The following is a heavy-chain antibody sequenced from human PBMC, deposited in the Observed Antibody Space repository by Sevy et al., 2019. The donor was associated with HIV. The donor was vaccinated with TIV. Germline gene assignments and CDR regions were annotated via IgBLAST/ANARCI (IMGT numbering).Heavy chain of an antibody. CDR3: ASAREYYEDSSGYLDY. D-gene: IGHD3-22*01. J-gene: IGHJ4*02. CDR2: FDPEDGET. V-gene: IGHV1-24*01. Sequence: ASVKVSCKVSEYSLTKLSMHWVRQAPGKGLEWMGRFDPEDGETIFAQKFQGRVTMTEETSTDTAYMQLSSLRSEDTAVYYCASAREYYEDSSGYLDYWGQGTLVTVSS. CDR1: EYSLTKLS.